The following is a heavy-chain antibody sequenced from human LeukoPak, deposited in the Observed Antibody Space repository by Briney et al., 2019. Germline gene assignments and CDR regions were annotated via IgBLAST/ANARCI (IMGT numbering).Heavy chain of an antibody. J-gene: IGHJ3*02. CDR2: IYTSGST. D-gene: IGHD6-13*01. V-gene: IGHV4-4*07. Sequence: PSETLSLTCTGSGGSISSYYWSWLRQPAGKGLEWIGRIYTSGSTYYNPSLKSRVNMSGDTSKTQFSLKLSSVTAADTAVYYCARLQKQQLILEGAFDIWGQGTMVTVSS. CDR1: GGSISSYY. CDR3: ARLQKQQLILEGAFDI.